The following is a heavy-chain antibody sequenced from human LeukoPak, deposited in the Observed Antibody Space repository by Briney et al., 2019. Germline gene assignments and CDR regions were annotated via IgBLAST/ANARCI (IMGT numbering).Heavy chain of an antibody. CDR3: ATDGPIVERNILGVVAVAPGLYGHYFDF. CDR2: ISYDGRNE. J-gene: IGHJ4*02. Sequence: GGSLRLSCAASGVTFSSYGMHWVRQAPGKGLDWVAFISYDGRNEYYADSVKGRFTISRDNSESTLSLQMNSLRAADTAVYYCATDGPIVERNILGVVAVAPGLYGHYFDFWGQGTLVTVSS. V-gene: IGHV3-30*03. D-gene: IGHD2-15*01. CDR1: GVTFSSYG.